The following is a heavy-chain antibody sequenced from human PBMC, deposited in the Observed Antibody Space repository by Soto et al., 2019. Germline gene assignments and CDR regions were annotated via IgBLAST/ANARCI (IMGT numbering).Heavy chain of an antibody. J-gene: IGHJ3*02. CDR2: IYWSGNT. CDR1: GDSTGRGGYY. Sequence: QVRLQESGPGLVKPSQTLSLTCRVSGDSTGRGGYYWSWIRQHPGKGLEWIGYIYWSGNTYFNPSLKSRVSISLGTSSNQFSLNLTSVTAADTAVYYCARGAADYGDAFDIWGQGTTVTVSS. V-gene: IGHV4-31*03. CDR3: ARGAADYGDAFDI. D-gene: IGHD4-17*01.